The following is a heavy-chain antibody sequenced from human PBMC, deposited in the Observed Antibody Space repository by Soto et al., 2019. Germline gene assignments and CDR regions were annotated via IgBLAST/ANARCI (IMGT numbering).Heavy chain of an antibody. V-gene: IGHV1-18*01. J-gene: IGHJ4*02. CDR2: ISAYNGNT. CDR1: GYTFTSYG. CDR3: ARAPFYGDYPPYLLEDY. Sequence: QVQLVQSGAEVKKPGASVKVSCKASGYTFTSYGISWVRQAPGQGLEWMGWISAYNGNTNYAQKLQGRVTMTTDTSTSTAYMELRSLRSDDTAVYYCARAPFYGDYPPYLLEDYWGQGTLVTVSS. D-gene: IGHD4-17*01.